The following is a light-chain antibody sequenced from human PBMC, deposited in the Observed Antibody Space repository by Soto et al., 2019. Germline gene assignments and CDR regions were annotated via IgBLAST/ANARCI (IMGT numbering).Light chain of an antibody. CDR1: QSISSW. V-gene: IGKV1-5*03. Sequence: DIPMTQSPSTLSASVGDRVTITCRASQSISSWLAWYQQKPGKAPKLLIYKASSLESGVPSRFSGSGSGTEFTLTISSLQPDDFATYYCQQYTSRYTFGQGTKLEIK. CDR2: KAS. CDR3: QQYTSRYT. J-gene: IGKJ2*01.